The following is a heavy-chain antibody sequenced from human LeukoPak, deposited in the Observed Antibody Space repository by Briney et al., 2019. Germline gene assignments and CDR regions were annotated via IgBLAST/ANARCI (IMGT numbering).Heavy chain of an antibody. CDR1: GGSISSYY. V-gene: IGHV4-59*12. CDR2: VYYSGST. Sequence: SETLSLTCTVSGGSISSYYWSWIRQPPGKGLEWIGYVYYSGSTNYNPSLTSRVTMLSDTSKNQFSLTLTSVTAADTAVYYCARVWFGELLYYYYYMDVWGKGTTVTVSS. CDR3: ARVWFGELLYYYYYMDV. D-gene: IGHD3-10*01. J-gene: IGHJ6*03.